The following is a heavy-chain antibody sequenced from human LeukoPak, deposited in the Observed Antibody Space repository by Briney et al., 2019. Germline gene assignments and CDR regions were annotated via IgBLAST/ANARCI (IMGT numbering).Heavy chain of an antibody. Sequence: GGSLRLSCAASGFTFSDYYMSWIRQAPGKGLEWVSYISSSSYTVYYADSVKGRFTISRDNAKNSLYLQMNSLRAEDTAVYYCARALVGATLSYYYYMDVWGKGTTVTVSS. D-gene: IGHD1-26*01. J-gene: IGHJ6*03. V-gene: IGHV3-11*04. CDR3: ARALVGATLSYYYYMDV. CDR1: GFTFSDYY. CDR2: ISSSSYTV.